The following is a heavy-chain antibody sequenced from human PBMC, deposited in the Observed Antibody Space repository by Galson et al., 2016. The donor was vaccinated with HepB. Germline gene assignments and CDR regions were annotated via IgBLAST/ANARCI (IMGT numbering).Heavy chain of an antibody. V-gene: IGHV3-23*01. CDR3: AKGDQEIVMVVVALDA. CDR1: EFTFSSYA. Sequence: SLRLSCAASEFTFSSYAMSWVRQAPGKGLEWVSAIDSSGHSTYYTDSVTGRFTISRDNSKNTLYLQMNSLGAEDTAVYYCAKGDQEIVMVVVALDAWGQGTLVTVSS. J-gene: IGHJ5*02. CDR2: IDSSGHST. D-gene: IGHD2-15*01.